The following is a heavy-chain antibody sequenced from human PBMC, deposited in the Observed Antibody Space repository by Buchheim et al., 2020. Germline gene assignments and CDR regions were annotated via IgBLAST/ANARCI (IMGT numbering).Heavy chain of an antibody. Sequence: QVQLVESGGGVVQPGRSLRLSCAASGFTFSSYGMHWVRQAPGKGLEWVAVISYDGSNKYYADSVKGRFTISRDNSKNTLYLQMNSLRAEDTAVYYCAKDRRSTTVVTSGYFQHWGQGTL. J-gene: IGHJ1*01. CDR1: GFTFSSYG. CDR2: ISYDGSNK. V-gene: IGHV3-30*18. CDR3: AKDRRSTTVVTSGYFQH. D-gene: IGHD4-23*01.